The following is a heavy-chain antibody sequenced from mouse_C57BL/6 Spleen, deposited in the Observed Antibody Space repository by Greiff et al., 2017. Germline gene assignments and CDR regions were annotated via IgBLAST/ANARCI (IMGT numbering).Heavy chain of an antibody. J-gene: IGHJ2*01. Sequence: QVQLQQPGAELVKPGASVKLSCKASGYTFTSYWMHWVKQRPGQGLEWIGMIHPNSGSTNYNEKFKSKATLTVDKSSSTAYMQLSSLTSEDSAVYYCARDYGSSYTDYWGQGTTLTVSS. D-gene: IGHD1-1*01. CDR3: ARDYGSSYTDY. CDR2: IHPNSGST. CDR1: GYTFTSYW. V-gene: IGHV1-64*01.